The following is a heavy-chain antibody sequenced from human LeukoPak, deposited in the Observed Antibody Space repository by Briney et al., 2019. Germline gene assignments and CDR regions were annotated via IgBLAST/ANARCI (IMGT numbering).Heavy chain of an antibody. CDR2: IYHSGST. CDR3: ARGVRGTGRPGRAFDI. J-gene: IGHJ3*02. Sequence: PSETLSLTCAVSGGSINSGGYSWSWIRQPPGKGLEWIGYIYHSGSTYYNPSLKSRVTISVDRSKNQFSLRLSSVTAADTAVYYCARGVRGTGRPGRAFDIWGQGTMVTVSS. V-gene: IGHV4-30-2*01. D-gene: IGHD3/OR15-3a*01. CDR1: GGSINSGGYS.